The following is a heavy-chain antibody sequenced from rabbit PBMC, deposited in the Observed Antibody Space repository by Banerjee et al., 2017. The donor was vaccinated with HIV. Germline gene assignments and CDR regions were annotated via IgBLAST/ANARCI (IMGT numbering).Heavy chain of an antibody. Sequence: QEQLVESGGGLVQPEGSLTLTCTASGFSFSNKYVMCWVRQAPGKGLEWIACIYASSSGSTYYAGWAKGRFTVSRTSSTTVTLQMTSLTAADTATYFCARDLAGVTGWNFGLWGPGTLVTVS. CDR1: GFSFSNKYV. J-gene: IGHJ4*01. CDR2: IYASSSGST. V-gene: IGHV1S45*01. CDR3: ARDLAGVTGWNFGL. D-gene: IGHD4-1*01.